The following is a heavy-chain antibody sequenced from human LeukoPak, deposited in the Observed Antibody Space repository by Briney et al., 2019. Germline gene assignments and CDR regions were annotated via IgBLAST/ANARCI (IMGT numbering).Heavy chain of an antibody. Sequence: PAETLSLTCTVSGGSVNRDSYYWSCIRQPPGKGLEWIGNVYYTGSTNYNPSLESRATITGDTSRNQFALKLSSGSAADTAIFYCARVTKTDWGVIHYWGQGTLVTVAS. CDR2: VYYTGST. J-gene: IGHJ4*02. CDR1: GGSVNRDSYY. CDR3: ARVTKTDWGVIHY. V-gene: IGHV4-61*01. D-gene: IGHD3-10*01.